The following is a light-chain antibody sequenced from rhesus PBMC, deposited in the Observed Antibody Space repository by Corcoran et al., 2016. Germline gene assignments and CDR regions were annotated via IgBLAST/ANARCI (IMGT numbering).Light chain of an antibody. V-gene: IGKV1-22*01. Sequence: DIQMTQSPSSLSASVGDRVTITCRASQGITNVLAWYQQKPGEAPKLRIYEASSLQSGIPSRFSGSGSGTDFTLTISSLQSEDLATKYCRHYYSTPRTFGQGTKVEIK. J-gene: IGKJ1*01. CDR1: QGITNV. CDR3: RHYYSTPRT. CDR2: EAS.